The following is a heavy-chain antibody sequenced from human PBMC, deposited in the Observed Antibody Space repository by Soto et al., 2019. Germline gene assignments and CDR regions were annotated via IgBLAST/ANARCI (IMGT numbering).Heavy chain of an antibody. CDR3: ARPIRFLEWLLTDYYYYGMDV. CDR1: EFTFSSYS. D-gene: IGHD3-3*01. Sequence: GSLQSACAASEFTFSSYSMNWVRQGPGKGLEWVSSISSISSYIYYADSVKGRFTISRDNAKNSLYLQMNSLRAEDTAVYYCARPIRFLEWLLTDYYYYGMDVSGQGTTVSVSS. V-gene: IGHV3-21*01. J-gene: IGHJ6*02. CDR2: ISSISSYI.